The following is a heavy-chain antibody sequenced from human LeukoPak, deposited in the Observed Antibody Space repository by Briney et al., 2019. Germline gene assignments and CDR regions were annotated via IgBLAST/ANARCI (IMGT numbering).Heavy chain of an antibody. J-gene: IGHJ4*02. CDR1: GGSISSYY. D-gene: IGHD3-22*01. V-gene: IGHV4-59*01. Sequence: SETLSLTYTVSGGSISSYYWSWIRQPPGKGLEWIGYIYYSGSTNYNPSLKSRVTISVDTSKNQFSLKLSSVTAADTAVYYCARDNRDYYDSSGYYDYWGQGTLVTVSS. CDR2: IYYSGST. CDR3: ARDNRDYYDSSGYYDY.